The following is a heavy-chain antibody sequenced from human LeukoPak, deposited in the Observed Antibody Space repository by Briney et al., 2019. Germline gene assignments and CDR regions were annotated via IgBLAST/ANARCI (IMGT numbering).Heavy chain of an antibody. CDR3: ARSVYYYDSSGYYLDY. D-gene: IGHD3-22*01. V-gene: IGHV4-4*07. Sequence: SETLSLTCTVSGGSISSYYWSWIRQPAGKGLEWIGRIYTSGSTNYNPSLKSRVTMSVDTSENQFSLKLSSVTTADTAVYYCARSVYYYDSSGYYLDYWGQGTLVTVSS. CDR1: GGSISSYY. CDR2: IYTSGST. J-gene: IGHJ4*02.